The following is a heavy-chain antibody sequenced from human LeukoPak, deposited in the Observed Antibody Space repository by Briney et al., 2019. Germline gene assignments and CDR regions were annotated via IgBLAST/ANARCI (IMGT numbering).Heavy chain of an antibody. CDR3: ARTLSARDRFDP. CDR2: IYYNGDT. J-gene: IGHJ5*02. V-gene: IGHV4-39*02. CDR1: GGSIDMTSYF. D-gene: IGHD3-3*02. Sequence: SETQSLICSLSGGSIDMTSYFWAWIRRRAGRGRPRFGNIYYNGDTCYNRSVESRVPVSMDTSKRRCSRRLSSVTAEDRAVFPSARTLSARDRFDPWGQGTLVTVSS.